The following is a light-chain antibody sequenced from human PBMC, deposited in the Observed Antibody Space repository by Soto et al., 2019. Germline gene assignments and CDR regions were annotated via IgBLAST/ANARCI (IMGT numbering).Light chain of an antibody. CDR2: GAS. CDR1: QSVSSSY. Sequence: EIVLMQSPGTLSLSPGERATLSCRTSQSVSSSYLAWYQQKPGQAPRLLIAGASSRATGIPDRFSGSGSGTDFTLTISRLEPEDFAVYYCQRYGSSPPLTFGGGTKVEIK. V-gene: IGKV3-20*01. CDR3: QRYGSSPPLT. J-gene: IGKJ4*01.